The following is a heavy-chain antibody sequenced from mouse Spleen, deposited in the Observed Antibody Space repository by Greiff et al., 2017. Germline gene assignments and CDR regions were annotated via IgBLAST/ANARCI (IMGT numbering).Heavy chain of an antibody. CDR2: INPSNGGT. D-gene: IGHD4-1*01. J-gene: IGHJ2*01. Sequence: VQLQQPGAELVKPGASVKLSCKASGYTFTSYSMHWVKQRPGQGLEWIGYINPSNGGTNYNEKFKSKATLTADKSSSTAYMQLSSLTSEDSAVYYCVRVTGRGGYFDYWGQGTTLTVSS. V-gene: IGHV1-53*01. CDR1: GYTFTSYS. CDR3: VRVTGRGGYFDY.